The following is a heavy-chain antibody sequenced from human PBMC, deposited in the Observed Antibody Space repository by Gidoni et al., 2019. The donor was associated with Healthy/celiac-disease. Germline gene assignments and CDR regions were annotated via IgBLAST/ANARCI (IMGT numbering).Heavy chain of an antibody. J-gene: IGHJ5*02. CDR2: IYYSGST. Sequence: QLQLQESGPGLVKPSETLSLTCTVSGGSISSSSYYWGWIRQPPGKGLEWIGSIYYSGSTYYNPSLKSRVTISVDTSKNQFSLKLSSVTAADTAVYYCARHAEVVVAATPSSWFDPWGQGTLVTVSS. V-gene: IGHV4-39*01. CDR1: GGSISSSSYY. D-gene: IGHD2-15*01. CDR3: ARHAEVVVAATPSSWFDP.